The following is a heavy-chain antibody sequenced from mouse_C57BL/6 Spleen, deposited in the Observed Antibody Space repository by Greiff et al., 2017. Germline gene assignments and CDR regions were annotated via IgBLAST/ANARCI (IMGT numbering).Heavy chain of an antibody. CDR3: ARSKYYGSGPMDY. J-gene: IGHJ4*01. V-gene: IGHV1-55*01. CDR1: GYTFTSYW. CDR2: IYPGSGST. D-gene: IGHD1-1*01. Sequence: VKLQQPGAELVKPGASVKMSCKASGYTFTSYWITWVKQRPGQGLEWIGDIYPGSGSTNYNEKFKSKATLTVDTSSSTAYMQLSSLTSEDSAVYYGARSKYYGSGPMDYWGQGTSVTVSS.